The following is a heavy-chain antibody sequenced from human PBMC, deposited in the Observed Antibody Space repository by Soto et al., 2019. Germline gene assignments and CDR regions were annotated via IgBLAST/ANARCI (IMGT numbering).Heavy chain of an antibody. CDR1: GFTFSNAW. CDR2: IKSKTDGGTT. J-gene: IGHJ3*02. Sequence: GGSLRLSCAASGFTFSNAWMSWVRQAPGKGLEWVGRIKSKTDGGTTDYAAPVKGRFTISRDDSKNTLYLQMNSLKTEDTAVYYCTTEGIVVVPAAILDDAFDIWGQGTMVTVSS. V-gene: IGHV3-15*01. CDR3: TTEGIVVVPAAILDDAFDI. D-gene: IGHD2-2*01.